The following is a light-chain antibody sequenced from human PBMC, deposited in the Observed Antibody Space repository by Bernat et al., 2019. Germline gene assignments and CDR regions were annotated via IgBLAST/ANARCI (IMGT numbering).Light chain of an antibody. CDR2: VAS. CDR1: QDISTD. Sequence: DIQMTQSPSSLSASVGDRVAITCRASQDISTDLNWYQQKPGKAPNLLISVASNLQSGVPSRFSGSGSGRDFTLTISSLQPEDFATYYCQQSYSIPQTFGQGTKVEIK. CDR3: QQSYSIPQT. V-gene: IGKV1-39*01. J-gene: IGKJ1*01.